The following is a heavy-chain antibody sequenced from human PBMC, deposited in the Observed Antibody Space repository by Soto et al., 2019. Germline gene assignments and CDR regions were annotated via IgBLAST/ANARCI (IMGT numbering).Heavy chain of an antibody. V-gene: IGHV3-74*01. CDR3: ARGGAMGVDY. CDR2: IYFDGITT. J-gene: IGHJ4*02. Sequence: PGGSLRLSCTSSVFTFSTHWMHWGRQAPGKGLVWVSRIYFDGITTNYADSVKGRLTVSRDNAKNTVYLHVNTLRDEDTAVYYCARGGAMGVDYWGQGTLVTVSS. D-gene: IGHD1-26*01. CDR1: VFTFSTHW.